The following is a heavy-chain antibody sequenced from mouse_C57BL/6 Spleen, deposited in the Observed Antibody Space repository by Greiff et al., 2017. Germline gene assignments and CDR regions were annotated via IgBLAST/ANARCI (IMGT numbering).Heavy chain of an antibody. J-gene: IGHJ3*01. CDR1: GYAFSSSW. V-gene: IGHV1-82*01. CDR3: ARSPLDSSGFWFAY. Sequence: QVQLQQSGPELVKPGASVKISCKASGYAFSSSWMNWVKQRPGKGLEWIGRIYPGDGDTNYNGKFKGKATLTADKSSSTAYMQLSSLTSEDSAVYFCARSPLDSSGFWFAYWGQGTLVTVSA. CDR2: IYPGDGDT. D-gene: IGHD3-2*02.